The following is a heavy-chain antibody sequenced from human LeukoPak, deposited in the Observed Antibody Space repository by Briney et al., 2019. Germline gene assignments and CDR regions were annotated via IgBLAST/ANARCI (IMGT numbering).Heavy chain of an antibody. J-gene: IGHJ4*02. CDR1: GYSFLSYW. CDR2: IDPSDSYT. CDR3: ARKGDDWGENDY. V-gene: IGHV5-10-1*01. D-gene: IGHD3-9*01. Sequence: PGESLRISCKGSGYSFLSYWIIWVRQMPGKGLEWMGRIDPSDSYTTYSPSFQGHVTFSADKSITTAYLQWSSLKASDTAMYYCARKGDDWGENDYWGQGTLVTVST.